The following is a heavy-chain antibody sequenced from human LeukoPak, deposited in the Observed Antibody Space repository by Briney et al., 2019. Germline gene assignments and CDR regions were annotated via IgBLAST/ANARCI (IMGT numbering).Heavy chain of an antibody. CDR3: AKDLTMTTVTPVCAFDI. V-gene: IGHV3-23*01. CDR2: ISGSGGST. Sequence: PGGSLRLSCAASGFTFSSYGMSWVRQAPGKGLEWVSTISGSGGSTYYADSVKGRFTISRDNSKNTLYLQMNSLRAEDTAVYYCAKDLTMTTVTPVCAFDIWGQGTMVTVSS. D-gene: IGHD4-17*01. CDR1: GFTFSSYG. J-gene: IGHJ3*02.